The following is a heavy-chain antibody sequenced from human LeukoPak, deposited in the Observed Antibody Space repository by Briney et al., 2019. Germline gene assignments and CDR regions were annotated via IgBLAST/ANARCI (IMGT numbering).Heavy chain of an antibody. D-gene: IGHD6-19*01. CDR1: GFTFSNYE. V-gene: IGHV3-48*03. Sequence: GGSLRLSCAASGFTFSNYEMNWVRQAPGKGLEWVSYISSSGSTIYYADSVKGRFTISRDNAKNSLYLQMNSLRAEDTAVYYCATVGSSGWYYYYYGMDVWGKGTTVTVSS. J-gene: IGHJ6*04. CDR2: ISSSGSTI. CDR3: ATVGSSGWYYYYYGMDV.